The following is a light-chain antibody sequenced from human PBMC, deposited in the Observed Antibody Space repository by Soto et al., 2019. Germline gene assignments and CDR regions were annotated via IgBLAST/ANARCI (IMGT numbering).Light chain of an antibody. CDR3: QQYGSSPWT. V-gene: IGKV3-20*01. J-gene: IGKJ1*01. CDR1: QSVRNY. Sequence: ESVLTQSPATQSLSPGERVTLSCRASQSVRNYLDWYQQKPGKAPRLVIYGASSRATGIPERFSGSGSGTDFTLTISSLEPEDFAVYYCQQYGSSPWTFGQGTKVDIK. CDR2: GAS.